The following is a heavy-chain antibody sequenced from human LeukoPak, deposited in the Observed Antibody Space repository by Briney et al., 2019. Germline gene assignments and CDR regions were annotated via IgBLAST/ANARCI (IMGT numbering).Heavy chain of an antibody. CDR2: IKSSSSPI. CDR3: ARDGEMATIDY. J-gene: IGHJ4*02. Sequence: GGSLRLSCVASGSIFSSYSMNWVRQAPGKGLEWVAYIKSSSSPIYYADSVKGRFTISRDNAKNSLYLQMNSLRAEDTAVYYCARDGEMATIDYWGQGTLVTVSS. V-gene: IGHV3-48*04. D-gene: IGHD5-24*01. CDR1: GSIFSSYS.